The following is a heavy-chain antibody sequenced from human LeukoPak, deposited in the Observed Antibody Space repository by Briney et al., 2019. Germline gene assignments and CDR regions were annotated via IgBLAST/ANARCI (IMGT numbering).Heavy chain of an antibody. D-gene: IGHD2-8*01. J-gene: IGHJ3*02. CDR1: GGSISSYY. Sequence: SETLSLTCSVSGGSISSYYWSWIRQSPGKGLEWIGYVYYSGRPSYNPSLKTRVTISTDTSKNQFSLKLRSVTAADTAVYYCARGGYCSIGVCHPDDAFDIWGQGTVVTVSS. CDR2: VYYSGRP. CDR3: ARGGYCSIGVCHPDDAFDI. V-gene: IGHV4-59*08.